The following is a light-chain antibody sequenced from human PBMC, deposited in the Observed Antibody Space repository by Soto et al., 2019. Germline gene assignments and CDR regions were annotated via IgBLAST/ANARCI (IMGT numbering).Light chain of an antibody. CDR2: EVS. J-gene: IGLJ3*02. V-gene: IGLV2-14*01. CDR3: SSYTARSTWV. Sequence: QSALTQPASVSGSPGQSITISCTGTSSDVGGYNYVSWYQQHPGTSPKLMIYEVSNRLSGVSNRFSGSKSGNTASLIISGLQAEDEGDYYCSSYTARSTWVFGGGTKLTVL. CDR1: SSDVGGYNY.